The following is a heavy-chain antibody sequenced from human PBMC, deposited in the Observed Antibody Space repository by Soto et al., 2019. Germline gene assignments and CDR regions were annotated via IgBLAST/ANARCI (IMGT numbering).Heavy chain of an antibody. J-gene: IGHJ4*02. Sequence: SETPALTCTVSGGSMSEYFWSWIRQSPGKGLEWIGYIYYHGSTAYNPSLKSRVTISVDTSKRQFSLRLTSVTAADTAVYYCARDGYDGSGSPYPAYWGPGTQVTVS. CDR3: ARDGYDGSGSPYPAY. D-gene: IGHD3-10*01. V-gene: IGHV4-59*01. CDR2: IYYHGST. CDR1: GGSMSEYF.